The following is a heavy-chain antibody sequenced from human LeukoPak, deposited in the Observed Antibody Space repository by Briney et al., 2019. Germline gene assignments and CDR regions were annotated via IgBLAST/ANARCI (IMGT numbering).Heavy chain of an antibody. CDR1: GYTFTGYY. CDR3: AREELVATTNYYYYYMDV. CDR2: INPNSGGT. Sequence: ASVKVSCKASGYTFTGYYMHWVRQAPGQGLEWMGWINPNSGGTNYAQKFQGRVTMTRDTSISTAYMELSRLRSDDTAVYYCAREELVATTNYYYYYMDVWGKGTTVTVSS. V-gene: IGHV1-2*02. J-gene: IGHJ6*03. D-gene: IGHD5-12*01.